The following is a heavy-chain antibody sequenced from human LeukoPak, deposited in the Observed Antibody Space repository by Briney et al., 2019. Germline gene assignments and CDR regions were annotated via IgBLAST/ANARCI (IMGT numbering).Heavy chain of an antibody. CDR1: GFAVNNNY. CDR3: ARGDGFMIED. J-gene: IGHJ4*02. Sequence: GGSLRLSCAASGFAVNNNYMHWVRQAPGKGLEWVSLISRGGEARSGDSARGRFTISRDNSKNTLYLQMNSLRVEDTAVYYCARGDGFMIEDWGQGTLVTVSS. D-gene: IGHD3-16*01. V-gene: IGHV3-66*01. CDR2: ISRGGEA.